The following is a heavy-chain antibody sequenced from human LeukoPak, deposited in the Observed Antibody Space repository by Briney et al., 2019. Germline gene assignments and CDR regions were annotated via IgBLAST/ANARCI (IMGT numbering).Heavy chain of an antibody. CDR1: GFTFSEKY. CDR2: ISAGGSST. CDR3: TRGWTPHHSFDI. V-gene: IGHV3-11*01. J-gene: IGHJ3*02. Sequence: TGGSLRLSCEASGFTFSEKYMNWIRQAPGKGLGWLSSISAGGSSTRYADSVKGRFTISRDDAKNSLFLQMDSLRVEDTGIYYCTRGWTPHHSFDIWGQGAKVTVAS. D-gene: IGHD2-15*01.